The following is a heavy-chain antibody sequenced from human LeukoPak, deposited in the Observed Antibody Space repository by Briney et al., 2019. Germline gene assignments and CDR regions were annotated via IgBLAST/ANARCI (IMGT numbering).Heavy chain of an antibody. J-gene: IGHJ3*02. CDR2: IYYSGST. V-gene: IGHV4-31*03. CDR3: ASSPYDSSGPYALDI. D-gene: IGHD3-22*01. CDR1: GGSISSGGYY. Sequence: SETLSLTCTVSGGSISSGGYYWSWIRQHPGKGLEWIGYIYYSGSTYYNPSLKSRVTISVDTSKNQFSLKLSSVTAADTAVYYCASSPYDSSGPYALDIWGQGTMVTVSS.